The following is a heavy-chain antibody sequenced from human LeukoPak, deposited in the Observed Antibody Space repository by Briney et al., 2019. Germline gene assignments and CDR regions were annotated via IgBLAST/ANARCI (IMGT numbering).Heavy chain of an antibody. CDR3: ARGSGNYWQVSFDY. CDR1: GGSINSYY. V-gene: IGHV4-59*08. Sequence: SETLSLTCTVAGGSINSYYWSWIRQPPGKGVEWVGYTYYSGSTRYNPSLTSRVTISVDTSRNQFSLKLTSVTAADTAVYYCARGSGNYWQVSFDYWGQGTLVTVSS. CDR2: TYYSGST. J-gene: IGHJ4*02. D-gene: IGHD1-26*01.